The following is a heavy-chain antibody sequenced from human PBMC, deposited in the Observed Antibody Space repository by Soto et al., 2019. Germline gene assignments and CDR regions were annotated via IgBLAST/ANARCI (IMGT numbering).Heavy chain of an antibody. Sequence: GGSLRLSCAASGFTFSSYAMGWVRQGPGKGLEWVAVVSIGGSTHYADSVGGRFTTSRDNSKNTLSLQMNSLTAEDTAVYFCAKRRGAGGHFDYWGQGALVTVSS. CDR2: VSIGGST. D-gene: IGHD2-15*01. CDR3: AKRRGAGGHFDY. V-gene: IGHV3-23*01. CDR1: GFTFSSYA. J-gene: IGHJ4*02.